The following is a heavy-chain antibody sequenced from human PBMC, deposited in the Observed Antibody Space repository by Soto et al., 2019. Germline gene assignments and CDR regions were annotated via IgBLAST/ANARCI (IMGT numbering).Heavy chain of an antibody. J-gene: IGHJ6*02. CDR1: GFTFSSYW. V-gene: IGHV3-7*03. Sequence: LRRSCAASGFTFSSYWMSWVRQAPGKGLEWVANIKQDGSEKYYVDSVKGRFTISRDNAKNSLYLQMNSLRAEDTAVYYCARDPVLRFLEWPKGDYYYGMDVWGQGTPVTVYS. CDR3: ARDPVLRFLEWPKGDYYYGMDV. CDR2: IKQDGSEK. D-gene: IGHD3-3*01.